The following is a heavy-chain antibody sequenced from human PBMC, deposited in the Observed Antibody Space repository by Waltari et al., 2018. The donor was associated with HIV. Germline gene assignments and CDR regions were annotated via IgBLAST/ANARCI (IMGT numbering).Heavy chain of an antibody. CDR1: GYPFTGYY. CDR3: TRDAASSGDWYFDL. Sequence: QVQLVQSGTEVKKPGASVKVSCKAPGYPFTGYYMHWVRPAPGQGVEWMGGNKHNRGGAEDAQKVQVRVTVTRDTSIRTAYMELSRLRSDDTAGYYCTRDAASSGDWYFDLWGRGTLVTVSS. J-gene: IGHJ2*01. D-gene: IGHD3-10*01. V-gene: IGHV1-2*02. CDR2: NKHNRGGA.